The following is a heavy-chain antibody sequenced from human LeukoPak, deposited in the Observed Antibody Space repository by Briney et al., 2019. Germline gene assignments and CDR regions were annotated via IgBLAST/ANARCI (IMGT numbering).Heavy chain of an antibody. V-gene: IGHV3-23*01. D-gene: IGHD3-10*01. CDR3: AKVWAHDGSGNPYWHFDL. CDR2: IRASGGTA. J-gene: IGHJ2*01. CDR1: GFTFSSYS. Sequence: GGSLRLSCAASGFTFSSYSMSWVRQAPGKGLEWVSAIRASGGTAYYADSVKGRFTISGDNSKNTLYLQMNSLRAEDTAVYYCAKVWAHDGSGNPYWHFDLWGRGTLVTVSS.